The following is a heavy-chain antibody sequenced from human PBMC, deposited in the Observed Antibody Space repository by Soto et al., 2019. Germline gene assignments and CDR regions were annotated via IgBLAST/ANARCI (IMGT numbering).Heavy chain of an antibody. J-gene: IGHJ3*02. D-gene: IGHD3-22*01. V-gene: IGHV1-2*02. Sequence: ASVKVSCKASGYTLTAYYMHWVRQAPGQGLEWMGWINPNSGGTNHAQKFQGRVTMTRDTSISTAYMELSRLTSDDTAVYYCAREADSRGFDAFDIWGQGTLVTV. CDR2: INPNSGGT. CDR3: AREADSRGFDAFDI. CDR1: GYTLTAYY.